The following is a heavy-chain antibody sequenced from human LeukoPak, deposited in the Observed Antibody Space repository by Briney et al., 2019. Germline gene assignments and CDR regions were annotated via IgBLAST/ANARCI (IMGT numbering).Heavy chain of an antibody. Sequence: PEGSLRLSCAASGFTFSTYAMSWVRQAPGKGPEWVSAISGAGAFTYYADSVKGRFTISRDNSRNTLHLQMNSLRAEDTALYYRAKGGDQPSLQYDVYTHGMDVWGLGTTVTDSS. V-gene: IGHV3-23*01. CDR1: GFTFSTYA. J-gene: IGHJ6*02. CDR3: AKGGDQPSLQYDVYTHGMDV. D-gene: IGHD2-2*01. CDR2: ISGAGAFT.